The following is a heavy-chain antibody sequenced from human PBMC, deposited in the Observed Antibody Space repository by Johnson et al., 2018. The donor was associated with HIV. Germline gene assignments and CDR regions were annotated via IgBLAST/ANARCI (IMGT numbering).Heavy chain of an antibody. D-gene: IGHD2-15*01. CDR1: GFTFGAYA. Sequence: EQLVESGGGLVQPGRSLRLSCSASGFTFGAYALSWFRQAPGKGLECVGFIRSKAYGGTTEYAASVKGRFTISRDDSQNIAYLQMNSLKTEDTAMYYCTGWRYLRAFDLWGQGTMVTVSS. CDR2: IRSKAYGGTT. V-gene: IGHV3-49*03. J-gene: IGHJ3*01. CDR3: TGWRYLRAFDL.